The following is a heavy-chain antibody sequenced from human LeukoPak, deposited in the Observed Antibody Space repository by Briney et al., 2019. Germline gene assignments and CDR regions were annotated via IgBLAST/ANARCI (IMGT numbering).Heavy chain of an antibody. CDR1: GYSFTSYW. J-gene: IGHJ4*02. CDR3: ARLEPEYGGYFPTQSYRH. D-gene: IGHD4-17*01. V-gene: IGHV5-51*01. CDR2: IYPGDSDT. Sequence: GESLKISCKGSGYSFTSYWIGWVRQMPGKGLEWMGIIYPGDSDTRYSPSFQGQVTISADKSISTAYLQWSSLKASDTAMYYCARLEPEYGGYFPTQSYRHWGQGTLVTVSS.